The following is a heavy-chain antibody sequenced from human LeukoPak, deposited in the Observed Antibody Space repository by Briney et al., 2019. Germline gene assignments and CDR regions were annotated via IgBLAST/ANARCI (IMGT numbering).Heavy chain of an antibody. D-gene: IGHD6-13*01. J-gene: IGHJ4*02. CDR1: GGSFSGYY. CDR3: ARMRRLAAAGTRWVFGY. V-gene: IGHV4-34*01. Sequence: SETLFLTCAVYGGSFSGYYWSWIRQPPGKGLEWIGEINHSGSTNYNPSLKSRVTISVDTSKNQFSLKLSSVTAADTAVYYCARMRRLAAAGTRWVFGYWGQGTLVTVSS. CDR2: INHSGST.